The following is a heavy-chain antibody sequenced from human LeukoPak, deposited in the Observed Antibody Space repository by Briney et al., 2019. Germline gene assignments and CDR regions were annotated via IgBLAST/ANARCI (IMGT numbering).Heavy chain of an antibody. V-gene: IGHV3-23*01. CDR3: AKDGGPITIFGVVIKGYFDY. J-gene: IGHJ4*02. CDR1: GFTFSSYA. D-gene: IGHD3-3*01. Sequence: PGGSLRLSCAASGFTFSSYAMSWVRQAPGKGLEWVSAISGSGGSTYYADSVKGRFTISRDNSKNTLYLQMNSLRAEDTAVDYCAKDGGPITIFGVVIKGYFDYWGQGTLVTVSS. CDR2: ISGSGGST.